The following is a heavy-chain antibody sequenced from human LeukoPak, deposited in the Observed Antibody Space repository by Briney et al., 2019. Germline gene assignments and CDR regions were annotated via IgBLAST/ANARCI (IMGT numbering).Heavy chain of an antibody. J-gene: IGHJ4*02. D-gene: IGHD5-24*01. CDR1: GFTFSTYG. Sequence: GRSLRLSCAASGFTFSTYGMHWVRQAPGKGLDWVAVISNDGNYKYHVDSVKGRFTISRDNSKNTLYLQMNSLRTADTAVYYCAKAEIHYFDYWGQGTLVTVSS. V-gene: IGHV3-30*18. CDR3: AKAEIHYFDY. CDR2: ISNDGNYK.